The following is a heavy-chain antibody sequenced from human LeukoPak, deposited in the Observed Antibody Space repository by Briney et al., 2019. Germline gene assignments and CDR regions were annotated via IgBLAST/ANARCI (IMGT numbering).Heavy chain of an antibody. CDR2: ISAYNGNT. J-gene: IGHJ5*02. CDR1: GYTFTSYG. V-gene: IGHV1-18*01. D-gene: IGHD6-19*01. Sequence: ASVKVSCKASGYTFTSYGISWVRQAPGQGLEWMRWISAYNGNTNYAQKLQGRVTMTTDTSTSTAYMELRSLRSDDTAVYYCARLVAVAGQRWFDPWGQGTLVTVSS. CDR3: ARLVAVAGQRWFDP.